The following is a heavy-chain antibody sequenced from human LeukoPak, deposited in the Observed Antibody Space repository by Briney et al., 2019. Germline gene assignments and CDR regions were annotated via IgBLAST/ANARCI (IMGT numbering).Heavy chain of an antibody. CDR3: AKGTGNYYYYGMDV. V-gene: IGHV3-23*01. D-gene: IGHD1-14*01. Sequence: GGSLRLSCAASKFAFSSYAMSWVRQAPGKGLEWVSAISGGGGNTYHADSVKGWFTISRDNSKNTLYLQMNSLRAEDTAVYYCAKGTGNYYYYGMDVWGQGTTVTVSS. CDR2: ISGGGGNT. CDR1: KFAFSSYA. J-gene: IGHJ6*02.